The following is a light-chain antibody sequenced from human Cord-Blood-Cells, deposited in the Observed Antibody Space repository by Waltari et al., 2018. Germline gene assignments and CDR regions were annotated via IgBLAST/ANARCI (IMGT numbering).Light chain of an antibody. J-gene: IGKJ4*01. V-gene: IGKV1-33*01. Sequence: DIQMTQSPSSLSASVGDRVTITCQASQDISNYLNWYQQKPGKAPKLLIYDASNLETGVPSRFSGSGSVTDFTITISILQPEDIATYYCQQYDNRPPLTFGGGTKVEIK. CDR3: QQYDNRPPLT. CDR1: QDISNY. CDR2: DAS.